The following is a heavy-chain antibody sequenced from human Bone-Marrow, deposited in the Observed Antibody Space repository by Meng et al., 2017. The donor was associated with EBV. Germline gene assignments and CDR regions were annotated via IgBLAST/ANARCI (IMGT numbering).Heavy chain of an antibody. Sequence: VQLQESGPGLLMPSGTLSLTCAVSGGSNSSSNWWSWVRQPPGKGLEWIGEIYHSGSTNYSPSLKSRVTISVDKSKNQFSLKLSSVTAADTAVYYCASLAAAGPPFDYWGQGTLVTVSS. CDR2: IYHSGST. CDR3: ASLAAAGPPFDY. J-gene: IGHJ4*02. D-gene: IGHD6-13*01. CDR1: GGSNSSSNW. V-gene: IGHV4-4*02.